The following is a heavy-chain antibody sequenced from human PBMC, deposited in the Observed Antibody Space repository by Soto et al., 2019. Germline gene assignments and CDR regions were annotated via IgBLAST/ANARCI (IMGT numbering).Heavy chain of an antibody. CDR1: GFTFSNYW. D-gene: IGHD3-10*01. CDR2: INQDGGEK. CDR3: ARHYGSRHFDY. J-gene: IGHJ4*02. V-gene: IGHV3-7*01. Sequence: EVQIVESGGGLVQPGGSLRLSCAASGFTFSNYWMTWVRQAPGKGLEWVANINQDGGEKYYVDSVKGRFTISRDNAKNSLYLQMNSLRGDDTAVYYCARHYGSRHFDYWGQGTLVTVSS.